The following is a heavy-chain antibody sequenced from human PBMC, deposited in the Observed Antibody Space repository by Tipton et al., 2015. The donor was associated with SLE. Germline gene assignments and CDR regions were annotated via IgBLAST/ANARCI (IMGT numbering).Heavy chain of an antibody. CDR3: ARAAAGYYFFDY. CDR1: GGSISSHY. CDR2: IYYSGST. Sequence: TLSLTCTVSGGSISSHYWSWIRQPPGKALEWIGYIYYSGSTNYNPSLKSRVTMSVDTSKNQVSLKLSSVTAADTALYYCARAAAGYYFFDYWGQGTLVTVSS. J-gene: IGHJ4*02. D-gene: IGHD2-2*03. V-gene: IGHV4-59*11.